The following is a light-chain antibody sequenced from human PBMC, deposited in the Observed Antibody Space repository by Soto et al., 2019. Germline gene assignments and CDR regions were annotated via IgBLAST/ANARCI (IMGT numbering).Light chain of an antibody. CDR3: QNYKGAPNT. CDR2: AAS. Sequence: DIQMTQSPSSLSASVGDRVTITCRASQDISNYLAWYLQKPGKVPKLLIYAASTLQKGVHSRFSGSGSGTLFPLAINSLQPEDVATYYCQNYKGAPNTFGRGTRLEIK. J-gene: IGKJ2*01. V-gene: IGKV1-27*01. CDR1: QDISNY.